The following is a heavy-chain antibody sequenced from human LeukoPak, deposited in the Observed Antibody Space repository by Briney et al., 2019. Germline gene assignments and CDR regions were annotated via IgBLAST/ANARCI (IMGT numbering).Heavy chain of an antibody. CDR3: ARFQYSSGWHYFDY. CDR2: IYYSGST. V-gene: IGHV4-31*03. D-gene: IGHD6-19*01. CDR1: GGSISSGGYY. J-gene: IGHJ4*02. Sequence: SQTLSLTCTVSGGSISSGGYYWSWIRQHPGKGLEWIGYIYYSGSTYYNPSLKSRVTISVDMSKNQFSLKLSSVTAADTAVYYCARFQYSSGWHYFDYWGQGTLVTVSS.